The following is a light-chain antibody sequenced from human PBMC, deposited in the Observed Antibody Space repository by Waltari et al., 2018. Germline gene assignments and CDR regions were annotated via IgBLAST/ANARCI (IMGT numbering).Light chain of an antibody. Sequence: QSALTQPAPVSGSPGQSTTIPCTGTCRAVGGYNYPPRYQQRPGKAPKLMIYEVSNRPSGVSNRFSGSKSGNTASLTISGLQAEDEADYYCSSYTSSSTRVFGGGTKLTVL. J-gene: IGLJ3*02. CDR1: CRAVGGYNY. CDR3: SSYTSSSTRV. CDR2: EVS. V-gene: IGLV2-14*01.